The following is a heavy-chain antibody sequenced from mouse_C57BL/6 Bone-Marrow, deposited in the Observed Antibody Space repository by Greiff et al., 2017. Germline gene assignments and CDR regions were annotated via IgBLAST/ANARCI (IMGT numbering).Heavy chain of an antibody. CDR3: ARDWGYSNYGDYFDY. CDR1: GFTFSSYA. Sequence: EVKLEESGGGLVKPGGSLKLSCAASGFTFSSYAMSWVRQTPEKRLEWVATISDGGSYTYYPDNVKGRFTISRDNAKNNLYLQMSHLKSEDTAMYYCARDWGYSNYGDYFDYWGQGTTLTVSS. D-gene: IGHD2-5*01. J-gene: IGHJ2*01. CDR2: ISDGGSYT. V-gene: IGHV5-4*01.